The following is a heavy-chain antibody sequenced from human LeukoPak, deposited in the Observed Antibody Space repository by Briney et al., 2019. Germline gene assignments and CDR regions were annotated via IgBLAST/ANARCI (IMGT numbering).Heavy chain of an antibody. CDR3: AGSYSNYVGWFDP. CDR1: GGSISSGDYY. J-gene: IGHJ5*02. V-gene: IGHV4-30-4*08. Sequence: SETLSLTCTVSGGSISSGDYYWSWIRQPPGKGLEWIGYIYYSGSTYYNPSLKSRVTISVDTSKNQFSLKLSSVTAADTAVYYSAGSYSNYVGWFDPWGQGTLVTVSS. D-gene: IGHD4-11*01. CDR2: IYYSGST.